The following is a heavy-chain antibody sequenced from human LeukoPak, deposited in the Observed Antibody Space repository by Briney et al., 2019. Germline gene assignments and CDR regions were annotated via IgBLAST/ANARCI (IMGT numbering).Heavy chain of an antibody. J-gene: IGHJ6*03. CDR1: GYTFTSYD. Sequence: GASVKVSCKASGYTFTSYDINWVRQATGQGLEWMGWMNPNSGNTGYAQKFQGRVTMTRNTSISTAYMELSSLRSEDTAVYYCARASKVSEYYYYYYMDVWGKGTTVTVSS. D-gene: IGHD2-8*01. CDR3: ARASKVSEYYYYYYMDV. CDR2: MNPNSGNT. V-gene: IGHV1-8*01.